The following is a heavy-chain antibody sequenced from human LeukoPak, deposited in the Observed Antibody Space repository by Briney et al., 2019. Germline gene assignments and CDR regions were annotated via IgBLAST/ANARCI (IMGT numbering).Heavy chain of an antibody. D-gene: IGHD5-12*01. CDR3: ARSLPPIVATSHWFDP. V-gene: IGHV3-11*06. J-gene: IGHJ5*02. CDR1: GFTFSDYY. CDR2: ISSSSSYT. Sequence: KSGGSLRLSCAASGFTFSDYYMSWIRQAPGKGLEWVSYISSSSSYTDYADSVKGRFTISRDNAKNSLYLQMNSLRAEDTAVYYCARSLPPIVATSHWFDPWGQGTLVTVSS.